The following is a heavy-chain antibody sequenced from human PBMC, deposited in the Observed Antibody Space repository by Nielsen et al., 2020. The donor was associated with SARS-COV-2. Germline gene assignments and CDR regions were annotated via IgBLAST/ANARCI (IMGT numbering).Heavy chain of an antibody. CDR2: ISSSSSYI. Sequence: GESLKISCAASGFTFSDYYMSWIRQAPGKGLEWVSYISSSSSYIYYADSVKGRFTISRDNAKNSLYLQMNSLRAEDTAVYYCARDPIDFDYWGQGTLVTVSS. J-gene: IGHJ4*02. CDR3: ARDPIDFDY. V-gene: IGHV3-11*06. D-gene: IGHD2-15*01. CDR1: GFTFSDYY.